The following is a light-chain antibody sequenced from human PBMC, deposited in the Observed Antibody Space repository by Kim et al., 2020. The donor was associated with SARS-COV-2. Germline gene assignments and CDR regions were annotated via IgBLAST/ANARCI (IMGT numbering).Light chain of an antibody. Sequence: SSELTQDPAVSVALGQTVRITYQGDSLRRYYASWYQQKPGQAPVLVIYGKNNRPSGIPDRFSGSTSGNTASLTITGAQAEEEADYYCKSRDSSGKVVFGGGTKLTVL. CDR1: SLRRYY. V-gene: IGLV3-19*01. CDR2: GKN. CDR3: KSRDSSGKVV. J-gene: IGLJ2*01.